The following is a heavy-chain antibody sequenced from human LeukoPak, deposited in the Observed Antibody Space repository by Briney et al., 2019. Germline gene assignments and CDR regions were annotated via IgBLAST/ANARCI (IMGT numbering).Heavy chain of an antibody. Sequence: PSETLSLTCSVSGVSISNYYWNWPRQPAGKGLEWIGRIYASGSTNYNPSLKSRVTISMDKSKNHFSLNLKSVTAADTAFYYCARDFYGDDGHHPFDYWGQGIQVTVSS. V-gene: IGHV4-4*07. CDR3: ARDFYGDDGHHPFDY. CDR2: IYASGST. CDR1: GVSISNYY. D-gene: IGHD2/OR15-2a*01. J-gene: IGHJ4*02.